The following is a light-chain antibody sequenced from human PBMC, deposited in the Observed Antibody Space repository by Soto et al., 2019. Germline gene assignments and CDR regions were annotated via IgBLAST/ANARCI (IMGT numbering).Light chain of an antibody. CDR3: QQYGSSPHT. CDR2: GAS. J-gene: IGKJ2*01. CDR1: QSVSSSY. V-gene: IGKV3-20*01. Sequence: EIVLTQSPGTLSLSPGERATLSCRASQSVSSSYLDWYQHKPDQAPRLLIYGASSRATGIPDRFSGSGSGTDFTLTISRLEPEDFAVYYCQQYGSSPHTFGQGTKLEI.